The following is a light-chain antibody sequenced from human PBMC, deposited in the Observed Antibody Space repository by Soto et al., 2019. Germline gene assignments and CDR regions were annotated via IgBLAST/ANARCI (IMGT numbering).Light chain of an antibody. CDR3: QHYGSSPEWT. V-gene: IGKV3-20*01. CDR2: GEF. CDR1: QTVNNGY. Sequence: EIVLTQSPGTLSLSPGERATLSCRASQTVNNGYLAWYQHKPGQAPRLLIYGEFSRATGIPDRFSGSGSGTDFTLTISRLEPEDFAVYYCQHYGSSPEWTFGQGTKVDIK. J-gene: IGKJ1*01.